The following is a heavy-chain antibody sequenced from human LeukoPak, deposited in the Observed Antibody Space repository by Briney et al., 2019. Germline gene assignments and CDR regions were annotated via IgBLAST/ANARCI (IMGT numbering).Heavy chain of an antibody. CDR1: GGSISSYY. Sequence: SETLSLTCTVSGGSISSYYWSWLRQPPGKGLEWIGYIYFSGNTVYNPSLKSRVTISLDTSKNQFSLELSSVAAADTAVYYCAREEDIYFYMDVWGKGTTVTVSS. V-gene: IGHV4-59*01. CDR2: IYFSGNT. CDR3: AREEDIYFYMDV. J-gene: IGHJ6*03.